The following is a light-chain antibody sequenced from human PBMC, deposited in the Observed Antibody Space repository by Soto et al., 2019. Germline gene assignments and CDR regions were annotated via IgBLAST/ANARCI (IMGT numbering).Light chain of an antibody. V-gene: IGKV3D-15*01. CDR1: HSVSTY. CDR3: QQYNNGPPYT. CDR2: DAS. Sequence: EIVMTQSKDPLSVSSGERATLSCRASHSVSTYLAWYRQKPGQAPRLLIYDASNRATGIPARFSGTGSGTEFTLTISSLQSEDFAIYSCQQYNNGPPYTFCQGTRLEIK. J-gene: IGKJ5*01.